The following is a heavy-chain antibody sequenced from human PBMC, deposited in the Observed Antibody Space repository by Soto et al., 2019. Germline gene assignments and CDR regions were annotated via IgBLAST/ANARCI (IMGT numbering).Heavy chain of an antibody. CDR1: GYTFTSYG. J-gene: IGHJ5*02. Sequence: QVQLVQSGAEVKKPGASVKVSCKASGYTFTSYGISWVRQAPGQGLEWMGWISAYNGNTNYAQKLQGRVTMTTDTSTSTAYMELRSLRSDDTAVYYCARDLLRYSSSWYGTPLTYKWSDHWGQGTLVGVSS. V-gene: IGHV1-18*04. CDR2: ISAYNGNT. D-gene: IGHD6-13*01. CDR3: ARDLLRYSSSWYGTPLTYKWSDH.